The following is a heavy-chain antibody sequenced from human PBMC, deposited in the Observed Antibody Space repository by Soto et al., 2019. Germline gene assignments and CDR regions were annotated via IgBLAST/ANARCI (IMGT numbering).Heavy chain of an antibody. CDR3: ARATSVDAY. D-gene: IGHD5-12*01. CDR2: IKQDGSEK. J-gene: IGHJ4*02. V-gene: IGHV3-7*01. CDR1: GFALSDYW. Sequence: EVQLVESGGDLGQPGGSLRLSCAASGFALSDYWMSWVRQAPGKGLEGVANIKQDGSEKYYMDSVKGRFTISRDNAKNSLYLQMNSLRVEDTAVYYCARATSVDAYWGQGTLVTVSS.